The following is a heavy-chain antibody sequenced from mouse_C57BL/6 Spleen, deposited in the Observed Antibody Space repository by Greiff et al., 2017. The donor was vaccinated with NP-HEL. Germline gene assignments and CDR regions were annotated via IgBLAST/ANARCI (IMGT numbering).Heavy chain of an antibody. J-gene: IGHJ2*01. CDR2: INPSSGYT. Sequence: VQLQQSGAELARPGASVKMSCKASGYTFTSYTMHWVKQRPGQGLEWIGYINPSSGYTKYNQKFKDKATLTADKSSSTAYMQLSSLTSEDSAFYYCAMVYDGYYYFDYWGQGTTLTVSS. D-gene: IGHD2-3*01. V-gene: IGHV1-4*01. CDR3: AMVYDGYYYFDY. CDR1: GYTFTSYT.